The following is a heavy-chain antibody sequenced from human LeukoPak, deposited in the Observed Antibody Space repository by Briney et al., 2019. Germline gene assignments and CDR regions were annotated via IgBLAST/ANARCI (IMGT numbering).Heavy chain of an antibody. Sequence: GGSLRLSCAASGFTFSTYAMTWVRQAPGKGLEWVSRIKTDGSITDYADSVKGRFTISRDNAKNSLYLQMNSLRVDDTALYHCARKGLGGELGGFDSWGQGTLVTVSS. D-gene: IGHD1-26*01. CDR2: IKTDGSIT. V-gene: IGHV3-74*01. J-gene: IGHJ4*02. CDR1: GFTFSTYA. CDR3: ARKGLGGELGGFDS.